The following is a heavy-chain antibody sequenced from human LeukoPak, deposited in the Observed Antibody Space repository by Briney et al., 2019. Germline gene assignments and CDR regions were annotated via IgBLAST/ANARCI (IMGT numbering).Heavy chain of an antibody. J-gene: IGHJ3*02. Sequence: ASVKVSCKASGYTFTSYDINWVRQATGQGLEWVGWMNPNSGNTGYAQKFQGRVTMTRNTSISTAYMELSSLRSEDTAVYYCARFRIGEYSSGFLYTFNAFDIWGQGTMVTVSS. CDR3: ARFRIGEYSSGFLYTFNAFDI. CDR2: MNPNSGNT. V-gene: IGHV1-8*01. CDR1: GYTFTSYD. D-gene: IGHD6-19*01.